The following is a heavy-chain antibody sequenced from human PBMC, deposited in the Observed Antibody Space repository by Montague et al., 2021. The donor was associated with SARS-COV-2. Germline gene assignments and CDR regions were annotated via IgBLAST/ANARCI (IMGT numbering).Heavy chain of an antibody. J-gene: IGHJ2*01. Sequence: SLGLSCAASGFPFNTYTMTWVRQAPGKGLEWVSSIFGSGAGTYYADSVQGRVTISRDNSKNTLYLQLHSLRADDTAVYYCAKNGGSGSLVHWYFDLWGRGTPVAVSS. CDR3: AKNGGSGSLVHWYFDL. CDR2: IFGSGAGT. V-gene: IGHV3-23*01. CDR1: GFPFNTYT. D-gene: IGHD3-16*01.